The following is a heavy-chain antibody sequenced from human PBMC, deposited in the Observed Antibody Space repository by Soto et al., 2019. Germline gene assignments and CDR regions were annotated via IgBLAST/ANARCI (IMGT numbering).Heavy chain of an antibody. CDR1: GFTFSNAW. CDR2: IRSNTDGGTT. CDR3: STMSGSSP. Sequence: GGSLRLSCAASGFTFSNAWMSWVRQAPGKGLEWVGRIRSNTDGGTTDYAAPVTGRFTISRDDSKNTMYLQMNSMKTDDTTMYYFSTMSGSSPWGQRTLVTVSS. J-gene: IGHJ5*02. V-gene: IGHV3-15*01. D-gene: IGHD6-6*01.